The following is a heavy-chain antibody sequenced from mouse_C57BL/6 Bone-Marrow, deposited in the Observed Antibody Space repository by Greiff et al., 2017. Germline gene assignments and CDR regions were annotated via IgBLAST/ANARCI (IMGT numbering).Heavy chain of an antibody. V-gene: IGHV1-19*01. J-gene: IGHJ3*01. D-gene: IGHD1-1*01. CDR1: GYTFTDYY. Sequence: VQLQQSGPVLVKPGASVKMSCKASGYTFTDYYMNWVKQRPGKSLEWIGVINPYNGGTSYNQKFKGKATLTVDKSSSTAYMELNSLTAEDSAVYYCARRAHYYGSSCPFAYWGQGTLVTVSA. CDR3: ARRAHYYGSSCPFAY. CDR2: INPYNGGT.